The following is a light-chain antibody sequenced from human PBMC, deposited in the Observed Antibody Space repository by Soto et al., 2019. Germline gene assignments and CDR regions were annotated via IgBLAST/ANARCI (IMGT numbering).Light chain of an antibody. Sequence: IALTQSPATVSVSPGDRVTLSCWASQNIYSNLGWYQQRPGQAPRLIIYRASARPTGIPARFSGSGSGTEFTLTISGLLPEDFATYHCQQLNTLPFTFGQGTRLEIK. CDR2: RAS. CDR1: QNIYSN. CDR3: QQLNTLPFT. V-gene: IGKV3-15*01. J-gene: IGKJ5*01.